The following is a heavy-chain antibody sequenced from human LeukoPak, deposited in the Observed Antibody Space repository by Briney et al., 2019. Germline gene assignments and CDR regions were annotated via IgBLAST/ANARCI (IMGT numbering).Heavy chain of an antibody. D-gene: IGHD6-13*01. Sequence: SETLSLTCAVYGGSFSGYYWSWIRQPAGKGLEWIGRIYTSGSTNYNPSLKSRVTMSVDTSKNQFSLKLSSVTAADTAVYYCARDLPSSSLNYYYYYYMDVWGKGTTVTVSS. CDR1: GGSFSGYY. J-gene: IGHJ6*03. CDR2: IYTSGST. CDR3: ARDLPSSSLNYYYYYYMDV. V-gene: IGHV4-4*07.